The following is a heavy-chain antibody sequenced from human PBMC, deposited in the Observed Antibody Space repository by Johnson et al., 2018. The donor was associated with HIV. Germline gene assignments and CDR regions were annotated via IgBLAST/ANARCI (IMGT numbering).Heavy chain of an antibody. CDR2: ISYDGSNK. V-gene: IGHV3-30*03. CDR3: ARGRASWELYDAFEI. D-gene: IGHD1-26*01. CDR1: GFTFSSYG. Sequence: QVQLVESGGGLVQPGGSLRLSCAASGFTFSSYGMHWVRQAPGKGLEWVAVISYDGSNKYYADSVKGRFTISRDNSKNTLYLQMNSLRAEDTAVYYCARGRASWELYDAFEIWGQGTMVIVSS. J-gene: IGHJ3*02.